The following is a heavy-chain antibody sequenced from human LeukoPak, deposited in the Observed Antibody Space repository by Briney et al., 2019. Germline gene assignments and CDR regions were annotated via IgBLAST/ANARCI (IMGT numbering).Heavy chain of an antibody. Sequence: SETLSLTCTVSGGSVSSGTYYWSWIRQPPGKGLEWIGYIYYSGSTNYNPSLKSRVTISVDTSKNQFSLKLSSVTAADTAVYYCARGGYYDSNGYSAFDMWGQGTMVTVSS. J-gene: IGHJ3*02. CDR3: ARGGYYDSNGYSAFDM. D-gene: IGHD3-22*01. CDR2: IYYSGST. V-gene: IGHV4-61*01. CDR1: GGSVSSGTYY.